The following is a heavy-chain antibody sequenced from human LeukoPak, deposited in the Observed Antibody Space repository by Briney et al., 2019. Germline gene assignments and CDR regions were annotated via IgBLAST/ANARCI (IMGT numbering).Heavy chain of an antibody. CDR3: ARHTSSYSSFDY. V-gene: IGHV5-10-1*01. CDR2: IDPSDSYT. CDR1: GYSFTSYW. D-gene: IGHD6-19*01. J-gene: IGHJ4*02. Sequence: LGESLKISCKGSGYSFTSYWISWVRQMPGKGLEWMGRIDPSDSYTNYSPSFQGHVTISADKSISTAYLQWSSLKASDTAMYYCARHTSSYSSFDYWGQGTLVTVSS.